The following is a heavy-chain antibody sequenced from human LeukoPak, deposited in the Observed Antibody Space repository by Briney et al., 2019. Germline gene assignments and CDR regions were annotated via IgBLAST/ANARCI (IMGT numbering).Heavy chain of an antibody. Sequence: PSQTLSLTCTVSGGSISSGGYYWSWIRQHPGKGLEWMGYTDYSGSTYYNPSLKSRVTISRDTSKNQFSLKLSSVTAADTAVYYCARGLYSIVDYWGQGTLVTVSS. CDR3: ARGLYSIVDY. CDR2: TDYSGST. J-gene: IGHJ4*02. D-gene: IGHD2-8*01. V-gene: IGHV4-31*03. CDR1: GGSISSGGYY.